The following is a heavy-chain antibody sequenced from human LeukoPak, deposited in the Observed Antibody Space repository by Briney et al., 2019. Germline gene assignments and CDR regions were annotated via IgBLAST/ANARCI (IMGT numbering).Heavy chain of an antibody. CDR3: ARGGPSSGNDAFDI. J-gene: IGHJ3*02. Sequence: PGGSLRLSRAHSGFTFSSYSMKWVRQAPGKGLEWVSSISSSSSYIYYADSVKGRFTISRDNAKNSLYLQMNSLRAEDTAVYYCARGGPSSGNDAFDIWGQGTMVTVSS. CDR1: GFTFSSYS. D-gene: IGHD3-22*01. CDR2: ISSSSSYI. V-gene: IGHV3-21*01.